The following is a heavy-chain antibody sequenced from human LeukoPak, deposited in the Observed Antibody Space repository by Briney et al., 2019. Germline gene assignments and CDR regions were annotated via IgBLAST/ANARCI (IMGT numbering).Heavy chain of an antibody. D-gene: IGHD2-15*01. CDR1: GYTFTSYD. V-gene: IGHV1-8*01. J-gene: IGHJ5*02. Sequence: GASVKVSCKASGYTFTSYDINWVRQATGRGLEWMGWMNPNSGNTGYAQKFQGRVTMTRNTSISTAYVELSSLRSEDTAVYYCARLMKSGGRPPWFDPWGQGTLVTVSS. CDR3: ARLMKSGGRPPWFDP. CDR2: MNPNSGNT.